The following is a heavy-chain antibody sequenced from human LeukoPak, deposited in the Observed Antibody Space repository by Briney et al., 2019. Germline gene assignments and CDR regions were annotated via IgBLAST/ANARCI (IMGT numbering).Heavy chain of an antibody. CDR3: VRAYSSSWLIRFDY. J-gene: IGHJ4*02. CDR2: IYNSGST. V-gene: IGHV4-59*01. CDR1: GGSISSSY. Sequence: SETLSLTCTVSGGSISSSYWSWIRQPPGKGLEWIGYIYNSGSTNYNPSLKSRVTISVDTSKNQFSLKLSSVTAADTAMYYCVRAYSSSWLIRFDYWGQGTLVTVSS. D-gene: IGHD6-13*01.